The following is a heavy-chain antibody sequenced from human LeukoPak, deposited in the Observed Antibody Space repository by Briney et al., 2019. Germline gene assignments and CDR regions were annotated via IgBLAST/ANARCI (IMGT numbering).Heavy chain of an antibody. CDR2: VYCNGDT. D-gene: IGHD2/OR15-2a*01. Sequence: PSETLSLTCTASGVSVSRFYWNWIRQSPEKGLEWIGYVYCNGDTRYNPSLASRVTISVDTSKTQFSLKLTSMTAADTAIYYCATRARTTEFDYWGQGIQVTVSS. CDR1: GVSVSRFY. V-gene: IGHV4-59*02. J-gene: IGHJ4*02. CDR3: ATRARTTEFDY.